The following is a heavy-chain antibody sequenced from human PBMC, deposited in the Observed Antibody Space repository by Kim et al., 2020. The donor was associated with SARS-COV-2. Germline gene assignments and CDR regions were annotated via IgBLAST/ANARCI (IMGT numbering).Heavy chain of an antibody. CDR3: ARDSEYSSSWYFDY. D-gene: IGHD6-13*01. V-gene: IGHV3-30*04. CDR2: ISYDGSNK. J-gene: IGHJ4*02. CDR1: GFTFSSYA. Sequence: GGSLRLSCAASGFTFSSYAMHWVRQAPGKGLEWVAVISYDGSNKYYADSVKGRFTISRDNSKNTLYRQMNSLRGEDTAVYYCARDSEYSSSWYFDYWGQGTLVTVSS.